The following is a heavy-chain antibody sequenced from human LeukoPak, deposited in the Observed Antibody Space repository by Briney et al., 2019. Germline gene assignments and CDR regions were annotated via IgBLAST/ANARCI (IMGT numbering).Heavy chain of an antibody. D-gene: IGHD1-7*01. V-gene: IGHV3-7*01. CDR3: ARWEIRGTAHKLDY. Sequence: GGSLRLSCAASGFTFSSYAMSWVRQAPGKGLEWVANINQDGSAKYFVDSVKGRFTISRDNAKNSMYLQMNSLRAEDTAVYYCARWEIRGTAHKLDYWGQGTLVTVSS. J-gene: IGHJ4*02. CDR2: INQDGSAK. CDR1: GFTFSSYA.